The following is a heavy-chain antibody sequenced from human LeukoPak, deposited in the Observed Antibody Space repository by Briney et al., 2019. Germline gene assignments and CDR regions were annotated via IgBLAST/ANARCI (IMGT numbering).Heavy chain of an antibody. CDR1: GFTFSSYA. D-gene: IGHD2-8*02. V-gene: IGHV3-64*01. J-gene: IGHJ4*02. CDR3: ARAGGPTDFDY. Sequence: GGSLRLSCAASGFTFSSYAMHWVRQAPGKGLEYVSAISSNGGSTYYANSVKGRFTISRDNSKNTLYLQMGSPRAEDMAVYYCARAGGPTDFDYWGQGTLVTVSS. CDR2: ISSNGGST.